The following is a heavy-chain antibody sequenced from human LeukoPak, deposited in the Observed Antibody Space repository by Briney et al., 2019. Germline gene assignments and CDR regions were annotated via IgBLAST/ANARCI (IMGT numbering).Heavy chain of an antibody. V-gene: IGHV3-23*01. CDR1: GFTFSIYA. CDR3: AKAQVLRFLEPQPYDFDY. CDR2: ISGSGGST. J-gene: IGHJ4*02. D-gene: IGHD3-3*01. Sequence: GGSLRLSCAASGFTFSIYAMSWVRRAPGKGLEWVSAISGSGGSTYYADSVKGRFTISRDNSKNTLYLQMNSLRAEDTAVYYCAKAQVLRFLEPQPYDFDYWGQGTLVTVSS.